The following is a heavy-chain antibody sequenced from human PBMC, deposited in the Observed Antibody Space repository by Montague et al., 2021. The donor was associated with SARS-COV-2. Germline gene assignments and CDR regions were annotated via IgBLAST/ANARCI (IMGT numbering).Heavy chain of an antibody. Sequence: SETLSLTCTVSGSSVGSSDWCWCLQSPGKGLEWIGDFYSVGSTDYYPSLKSRTNISRDTSKNQFSLKVTSVTAAATAVYYCARETMTADAFDIWGQGTMVTVSS. V-gene: IGHV4-59*02. J-gene: IGHJ3*02. D-gene: IGHD1-14*01. CDR2: FYSVGST. CDR1: GSSVGSSD. CDR3: ARETMTADAFDI.